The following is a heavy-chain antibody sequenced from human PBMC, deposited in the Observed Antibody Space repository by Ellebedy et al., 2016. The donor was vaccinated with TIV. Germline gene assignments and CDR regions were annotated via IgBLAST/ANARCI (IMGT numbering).Heavy chain of an antibody. CDR1: GFTFTSSA. CDR2: IVVGSGNT. CDR3: AADQQLVRYYYYGMDV. Sequence: AASVKVSCKASGFTFTSSAMQWARQARGQRLEWIGWIVVGSGNTNYAQKFQERVTITRDMSTSTAYMELSSLRSEDTAVYYCAADQQLVRYYYYGMDVWGQGTTVTVSS. V-gene: IGHV1-58*02. D-gene: IGHD6-13*01. J-gene: IGHJ6*02.